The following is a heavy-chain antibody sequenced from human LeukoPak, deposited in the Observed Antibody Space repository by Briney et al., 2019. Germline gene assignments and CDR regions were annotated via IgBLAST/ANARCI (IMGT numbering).Heavy chain of an antibody. CDR2: ISSNGGWT. D-gene: IGHD3-22*01. CDR3: VRDDKYYYDSGGYPA. CDR1: GFTFSSYA. Sequence: PGGSLRLSCSASGFTFSSYAMHWVRQAPGKGLEYVSAISSNGGWTYYADSVKGRFTISRDNSKNTLYLQMSSLRPEDTAVYYCVRDDKYYYDSGGYPAWGQGTLVTVSS. V-gene: IGHV3-64D*09. J-gene: IGHJ4*02.